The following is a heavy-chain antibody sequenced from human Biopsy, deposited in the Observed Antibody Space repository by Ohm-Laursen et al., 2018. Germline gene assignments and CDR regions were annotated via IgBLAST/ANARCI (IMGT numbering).Heavy chain of an antibody. V-gene: IGHV4-4*07. CDR3: ARGTGRYYVYGAFDI. Sequence: SDTLSLTCTVSGDSINTYYWSWIRQPAGQGLERIGRIYTSGSPNYNLSLESRVTMSVDPSTVQFSLNLRSVTAADTAVYYCARGTGRYYVYGAFDIWGQGTVVTVSS. D-gene: IGHD1-26*01. CDR1: GDSINTYY. J-gene: IGHJ3*02. CDR2: IYTSGSP.